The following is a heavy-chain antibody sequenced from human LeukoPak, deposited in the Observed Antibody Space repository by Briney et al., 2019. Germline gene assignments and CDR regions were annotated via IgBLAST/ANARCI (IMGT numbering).Heavy chain of an antibody. CDR1: GFTFSSYW. CDR3: AKSKGVRYSSSWYYFDY. V-gene: IGHV3-7*03. CDR2: IKQDGTEK. D-gene: IGHD6-13*01. Sequence: GGSLRLSCTASGFTFSSYWMSWVRQAPGKGLEWVASIKQDGTEKYYVDSVKGRFTISRDNSKNTLYLQMNSLRAEDTAVYYCAKSKGVRYSSSWYYFDYWGQGTLVTVSS. J-gene: IGHJ4*02.